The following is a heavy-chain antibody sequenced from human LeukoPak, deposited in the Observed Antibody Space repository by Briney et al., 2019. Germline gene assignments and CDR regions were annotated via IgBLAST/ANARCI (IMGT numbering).Heavy chain of an antibody. CDR3: ARRGYCSGGRCYPTSDAFDI. J-gene: IGHJ3*02. CDR2: INTYYGHT. CDR1: GYTFTNYG. D-gene: IGHD2-15*01. Sequence: GASVKVSCKASGYTFTNYGISWVRQAPGQGLEWMGWINTYYGHTNYIQNLQGRVTMTTDTSTTTAYMELRGLRSDDTAVYYCARRGYCSGGRCYPTSDAFDIWGQGTIITVSS. V-gene: IGHV1-18*01.